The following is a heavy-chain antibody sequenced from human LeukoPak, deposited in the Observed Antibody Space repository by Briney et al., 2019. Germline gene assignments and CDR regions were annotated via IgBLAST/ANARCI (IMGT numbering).Heavy chain of an antibody. CDR2: IKQDGSEK. J-gene: IGHJ4*02. V-gene: IGHV3-7*01. CDR1: GFTFSSYW. CDR3: ARVFPSSYYSGGSCCNDY. D-gene: IGHD2-15*01. Sequence: GGSLRLSCAASGFTFSSYWMSWVRQAPGKGLEWVANIKQDGSEKYYVDSVKGRFTISRDNAKNSLDLQMNSLRAEDTAVYYCARVFPSSYYSGGSCCNDYWGQGTLVTVSS.